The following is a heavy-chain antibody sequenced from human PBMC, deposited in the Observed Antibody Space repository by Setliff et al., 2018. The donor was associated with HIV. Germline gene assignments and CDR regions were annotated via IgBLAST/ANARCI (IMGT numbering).Heavy chain of an antibody. V-gene: IGHV4-61*02. CDR2: IYSNGRT. J-gene: IGHJ4*02. Sequence: SETLSLTCTVSGGSITSGSYYWSWIRQPAGKGLEWIGRIYSNGRTTHNPSLKSRVTISRDTSENQFSLRLSSVTAADTAVYYCARLRYTTSWYSGPFDYWGQGTLVTVSS. D-gene: IGHD6-13*01. CDR1: GGSITSGSYY. CDR3: ARLRYTTSWYSGPFDY.